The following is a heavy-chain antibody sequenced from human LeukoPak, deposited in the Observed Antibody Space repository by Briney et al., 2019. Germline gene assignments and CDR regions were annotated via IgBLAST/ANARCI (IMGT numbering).Heavy chain of an antibody. J-gene: IGHJ4*02. CDR3: ARDFRGGTGGLDY. D-gene: IGHD3/OR15-3a*01. Sequence: SETLSLTCAVSGGSISSSNWWSWVRQPPGKGLEWIGEIYHSGSTNYNPSLKSRVTISVDKSKNQFSLKLSSVTAADTAVYYCARDFRGGTGGLDYWGQGTLVTVSS. CDR1: GGSISSSNW. V-gene: IGHV4-4*02. CDR2: IYHSGST.